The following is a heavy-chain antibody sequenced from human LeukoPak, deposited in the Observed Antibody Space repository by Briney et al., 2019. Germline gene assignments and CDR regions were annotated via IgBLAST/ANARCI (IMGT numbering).Heavy chain of an antibody. V-gene: IGHV3-66*01. J-gene: IGHJ3*02. CDR1: GFTVSGNY. CDR3: AAGITMIVVAHDAFDI. D-gene: IGHD3-22*01. CDR2: IYSGGST. Sequence: GGSLRLSCAASGFTVSGNYMSWVRQAPGKGLEWVSVIYSGGSTYYADSVKGRFTISRDNSKNTLYLQMNSLRAEDTAVYYCAAGITMIVVAHDAFDIWGQGTMVTVSS.